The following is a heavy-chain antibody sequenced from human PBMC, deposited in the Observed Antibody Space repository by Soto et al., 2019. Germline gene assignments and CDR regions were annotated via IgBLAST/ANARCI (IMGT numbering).Heavy chain of an antibody. V-gene: IGHV3-33*01. CDR1: GFTFSIFG. CDR3: ARDKGSSTVVSGISQEGYFDS. D-gene: IGHD6-19*01. CDR2: IWYDGSNA. J-gene: IGHJ4*02. Sequence: QVQLVESGGGVVQSGRSLRLSCAASGFTFSIFGMHWVRQAPGKGLEWAAIIWYDGSNAYYADSVRGRFTIYRDNSKNTVYLQMNSLRAEDTAVYYCARDKGSSTVVSGISQEGYFDSWGQGTLVTVSS.